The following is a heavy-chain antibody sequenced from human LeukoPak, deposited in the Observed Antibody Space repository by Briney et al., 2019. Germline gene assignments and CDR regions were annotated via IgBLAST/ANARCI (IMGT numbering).Heavy chain of an antibody. Sequence: SETLSLTCTVSGGSISRSSYYWGWIRQPPGKGLEWIGSIFYSGSTYYNPSLKSRVTISVDTSKNQFSLKLSSVTAADTAVYYCARSGAAGYYYFDYWGQGALVTVSS. V-gene: IGHV4-39*01. J-gene: IGHJ4*02. CDR2: IFYSGST. CDR3: ARSGAAGYYYFDY. D-gene: IGHD6-13*01. CDR1: GGSISRSSYY.